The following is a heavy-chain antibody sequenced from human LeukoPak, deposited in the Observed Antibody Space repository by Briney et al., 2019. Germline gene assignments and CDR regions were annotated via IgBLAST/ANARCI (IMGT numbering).Heavy chain of an antibody. CDR3: AKHDGYGVREYQLLYNY. J-gene: IGHJ4*02. D-gene: IGHD2-2*02. CDR1: GFTFSSYA. Sequence: GGSLRLSCAASGFTFSSYAMSWVRQAPGKGLEWVSAISGSGGSTYYADSVKGRFTISRDNSRNTLYLQMNSLRAEDTAVYYCAKHDGYGVREYQLLYNYWGQGTLVTVSS. CDR2: ISGSGGST. V-gene: IGHV3-23*01.